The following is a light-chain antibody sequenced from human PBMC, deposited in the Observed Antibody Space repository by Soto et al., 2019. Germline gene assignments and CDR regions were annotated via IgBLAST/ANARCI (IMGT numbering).Light chain of an antibody. V-gene: IGKV3-11*01. Sequence: EIVLTPSPATLSLAPVERATLSFRSSPSVDNYIALYQQKPVQAPRLLIYGAFNSATSIPARFSGSGSGTDFTLTIKSLEPEDFAVYYCQQSNIWPPVTFGKGQRRAIK. CDR1: PSVDNY. CDR3: QQSNIWPPVT. J-gene: IGKJ5*01. CDR2: GAF.